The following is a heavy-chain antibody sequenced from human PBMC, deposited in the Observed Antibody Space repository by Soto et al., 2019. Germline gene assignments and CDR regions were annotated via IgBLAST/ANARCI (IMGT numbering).Heavy chain of an antibody. D-gene: IGHD3-22*01. CDR2: ISYDGSNK. V-gene: IGHV3-30-3*01. Sequence: GGSLRLSCAASGFTFSSYAMHWVRQAPGKGLEWVAVISYDGSNKYYADSVKGRFTISRDNSKNTLYLQMNSLRAEDTAVYYCARDFVPDSSGYYYYYYGMDVWGQGTTVTVSS. J-gene: IGHJ6*02. CDR3: ARDFVPDSSGYYYYYYGMDV. CDR1: GFTFSSYA.